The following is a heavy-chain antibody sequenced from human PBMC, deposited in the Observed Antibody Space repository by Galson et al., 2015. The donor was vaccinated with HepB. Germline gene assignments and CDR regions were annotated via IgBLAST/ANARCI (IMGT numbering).Heavy chain of an antibody. CDR3: VRGYDNGMDV. D-gene: IGHD3-22*01. J-gene: IGHJ6*02. Sequence: SLRLSCAASGFTFSSYWMSWVRQAPGKGLEWVSYISSSSTTIYYADSVKGRFTISRDNAKNSLYLQMNSLRAEDTAVYYCVRGYDNGMDVWGQGTTVTVSS. CDR2: ISSSSTTI. V-gene: IGHV3-48*04. CDR1: GFTFSSYW.